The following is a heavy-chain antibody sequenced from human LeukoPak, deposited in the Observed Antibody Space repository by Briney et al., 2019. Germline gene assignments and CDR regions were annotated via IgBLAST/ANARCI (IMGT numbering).Heavy chain of an antibody. Sequence: SETLSLTCTVSGGSISSYYWSWIRQPPGKGLEWIGYIYYSGSTNYNPSLKSRVTISVDTSKNQFSLKLSSVTAADTAVYYCARLYDFWSGYSIRRRLYYYYMDVWGKGTTVTVSS. J-gene: IGHJ6*03. CDR2: IYYSGST. D-gene: IGHD3-3*01. CDR1: GGSISSYY. CDR3: ARLYDFWSGYSIRRRLYYYYMDV. V-gene: IGHV4-59*01.